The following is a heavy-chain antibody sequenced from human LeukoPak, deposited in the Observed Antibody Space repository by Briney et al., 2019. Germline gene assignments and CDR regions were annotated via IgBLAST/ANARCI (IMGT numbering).Heavy chain of an antibody. J-gene: IGHJ4*02. Sequence: GGSLRLSCAASGFTFNTFNMNWVRQAPGKGLEWVSSITSGGDYTYYADSVKGRFTTSRDNAKNSLSLQLNRLRVEDTAVYYCARGHYDVLAASYKWTPDYWGQGTLVTGSS. CDR3: ARGHYDVLAASYKWTPDY. CDR1: GFTFNTFN. CDR2: ITSGGDYT. D-gene: IGHD3-9*01. V-gene: IGHV3-21*01.